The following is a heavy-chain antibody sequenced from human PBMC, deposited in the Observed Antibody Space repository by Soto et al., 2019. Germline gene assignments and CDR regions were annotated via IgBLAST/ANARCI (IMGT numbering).Heavy chain of an antibody. V-gene: IGHV1-18*01. J-gene: IGHJ4*02. D-gene: IGHD1-7*01. CDR1: GYTFITYG. CDR2: ISAYNGDT. Sequence: ASVKVSCKASGYTFITYGVSWVRQAPGQGLEWMGWISAYNGDTNYAQNLQGRVTMTTDTSTTTAYMELRSLRSDDTAVYYCARGGSRTTTLTTQFWGQGTLVTVSS. CDR3: ARGGSRTTTLTTQF.